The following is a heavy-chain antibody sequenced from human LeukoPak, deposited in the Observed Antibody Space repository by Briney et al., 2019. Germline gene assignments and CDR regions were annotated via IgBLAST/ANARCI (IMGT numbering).Heavy chain of an antibody. CDR3: ARLGDCSSTSCYPDFGYYYMDV. Sequence: ASVKVSCKASGYTFTGYYMHWVRQAPGKGLEWMGWINPNSGGTNYAQKFQGRVTMTRDTSISTAYMELSRLRSDDTAVYYCARLGDCSSTSCYPDFGYYYMDVWGKGTTVTVSS. CDR1: GYTFTGYY. J-gene: IGHJ6*03. V-gene: IGHV1-2*02. D-gene: IGHD2-2*01. CDR2: INPNSGGT.